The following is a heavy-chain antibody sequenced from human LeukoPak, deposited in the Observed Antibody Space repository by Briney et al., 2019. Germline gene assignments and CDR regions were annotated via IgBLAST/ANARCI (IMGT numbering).Heavy chain of an antibody. CDR1: GFTFSSYY. J-gene: IGHJ4*02. Sequence: PGGSLRLSCAASGFTFSSYYMNWVRQAPGKGLEWISTISSSSSYIYYADSVKGRFTISRDNAKNSLYLQMSSLRAEGTGVYYCARGAIAAAGILDYWGQGTLVTVSS. D-gene: IGHD6-13*01. CDR3: ARGAIAAAGILDY. V-gene: IGHV3-21*01. CDR2: ISSSSSYI.